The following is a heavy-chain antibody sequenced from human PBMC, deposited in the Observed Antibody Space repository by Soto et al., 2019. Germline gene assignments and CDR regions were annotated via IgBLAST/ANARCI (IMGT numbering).Heavy chain of an antibody. J-gene: IGHJ6*02. D-gene: IGHD6-19*01. CDR3: ARDRGIAVADLSLTGYYYGMDV. CDR2: IWYDGSNK. V-gene: IGHV3-33*01. Sequence: PGGSLRLSCAASGFTFSSYGMHWVRQAPGKGLEWVAVIWYDGSNKYYADSVKGRFTISRDNSKNTLYLQMNSLRAEDTAVYYCARDRGIAVADLSLTGYYYGMDVWGQGTTVTVSS. CDR1: GFTFSSYG.